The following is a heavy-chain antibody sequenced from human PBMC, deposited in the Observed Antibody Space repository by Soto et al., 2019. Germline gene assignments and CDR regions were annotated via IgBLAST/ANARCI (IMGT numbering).Heavy chain of an antibody. J-gene: IGHJ4*02. D-gene: IGHD3-22*01. CDR2: IYSGGST. CDR3: ARSRRDYDSSGYYFDY. CDR1: GFTVSSNY. V-gene: IGHV3-53*04. Sequence: GGSLRLSCAASGFTVSSNYMSWVRQAPGKGLEWVSVIYSGGSTYYADSVKGRFTIAIHNSKNTLYLQMNSLRAEDTAVYYCARSRRDYDSSGYYFDYWGQGTLVTVSS.